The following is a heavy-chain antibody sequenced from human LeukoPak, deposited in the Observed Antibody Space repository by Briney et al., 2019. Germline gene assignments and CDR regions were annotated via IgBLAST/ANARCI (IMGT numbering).Heavy chain of an antibody. V-gene: IGHV3-23*01. Sequence: GGSVRLFCAASGFTFRRYAMSWARQAPGKGLEWVSAISGSGGSTYYADSVKGRFTIPRDNSKNTVYLQMNSLSAEDTAVLYCAIYYDYVWGSPSDYGMDVCGQGTTDTVSS. D-gene: IGHD3-16*01. CDR3: AIYYDYVWGSPSDYGMDV. CDR2: ISGSGGST. J-gene: IGHJ6*02. CDR1: GFTFRRYA.